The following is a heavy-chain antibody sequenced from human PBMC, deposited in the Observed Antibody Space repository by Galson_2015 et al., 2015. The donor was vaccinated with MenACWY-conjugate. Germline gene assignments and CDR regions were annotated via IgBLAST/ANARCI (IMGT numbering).Heavy chain of an antibody. J-gene: IGHJ4*02. CDR3: ARIPRTGAYYFDY. CDR1: GCTFTGYY. Sequence: SVKVSCKASGCTFTGYYMHWVRQAPGQGLEWMGWINPNSGGTNYAQKFQGWVTMTRDTSISTAYMELSRLRSDDTAVYYCARIPRTGAYYFDYWGQGTLVTVSS. D-gene: IGHD1-26*01. CDR2: INPNSGGT. V-gene: IGHV1-2*04.